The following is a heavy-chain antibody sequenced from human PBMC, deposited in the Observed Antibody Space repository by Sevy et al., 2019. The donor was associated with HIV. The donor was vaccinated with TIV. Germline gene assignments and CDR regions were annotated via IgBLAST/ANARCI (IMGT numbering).Heavy chain of an antibody. V-gene: IGHV4-34*01. CDR3: VRGRYDKYVWGSYRPTYFDY. CDR1: GGSFSGYY. D-gene: IGHD3-16*02. Sequence: SETLSLTCAVYGGSFSGYYWTFFRQPPGKGLEWIGEITHSENTNSNPSLKSRVTISVDTSKNQFSLKLTSVTAADTAVYFCVRGRYDKYVWGSYRPTYFDYWGQGSLVTVSS. J-gene: IGHJ4*02. CDR2: ITHSENT.